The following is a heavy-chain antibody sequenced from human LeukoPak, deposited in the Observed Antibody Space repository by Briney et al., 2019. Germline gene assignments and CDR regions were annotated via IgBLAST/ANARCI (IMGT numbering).Heavy chain of an antibody. J-gene: IGHJ4*02. D-gene: IGHD3-10*01. CDR2: ITGSGGTA. V-gene: IGHV3-23*01. CDR1: GFTFSSYG. Sequence: GGSLTLSCAASGFTFSSYGMSWVRQALGRGLEWVSGITGSGGTAFYADSVQGRFTISRDNSRNTLFLQMNSLTAEDTAAYYCVKGGAVRGVQSGRCDDWGQGTLVTVSS. CDR3: VKGGAVRGVQSGRCDD.